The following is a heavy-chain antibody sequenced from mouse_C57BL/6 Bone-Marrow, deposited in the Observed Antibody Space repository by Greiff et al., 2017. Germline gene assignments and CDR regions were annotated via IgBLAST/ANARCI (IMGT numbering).Heavy chain of an antibody. V-gene: IGHV5-9-1*02. Sequence: EVHLVESGEGLVKPGGSLKLSCAASGFTFSSYAMSWVRQTPEKRLEWVAYISSGGDYIYYADTVKGRFTISRDNARNTLYLQMSSLKSEDTAMYYCTRWLLRGWYFDVWGTGTTVTVSS. D-gene: IGHD2-3*01. CDR2: ISSGGDYI. J-gene: IGHJ1*03. CDR3: TRWLLRGWYFDV. CDR1: GFTFSSYA.